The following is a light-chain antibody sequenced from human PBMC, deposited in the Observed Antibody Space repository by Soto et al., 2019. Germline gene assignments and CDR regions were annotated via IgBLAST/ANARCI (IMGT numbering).Light chain of an antibody. J-gene: IGLJ7*01. CDR2: DNN. V-gene: IGLV1-51*01. Sequence: QSVLTQPPSVSAAPGQKVTISCSGSSSNIGNNYVSWYQQFPGTAPKLLIYDNNKRPSGIPDRFSASKSGTSATLGITGLQTGDEAYYYCGTWDSSLSAAVFGGGTQLTVL. CDR3: GTWDSSLSAAV. CDR1: SSNIGNNY.